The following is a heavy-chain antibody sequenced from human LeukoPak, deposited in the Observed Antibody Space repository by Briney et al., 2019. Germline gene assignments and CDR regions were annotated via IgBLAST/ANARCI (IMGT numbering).Heavy chain of an antibody. Sequence: SETLSLTCTVSGGSISCHYWSWIRQPPGKGLEWIGYIYYSGSTNYNPSLKSRVTISVDTSKNQFSLKLSSVTAADTAVYYCARTYGSGTYYFDYWGQGTLVTVSS. CDR1: GGSISCHY. J-gene: IGHJ4*02. CDR2: IYYSGST. CDR3: ARTYGSGTYYFDY. D-gene: IGHD3-10*01. V-gene: IGHV4-59*11.